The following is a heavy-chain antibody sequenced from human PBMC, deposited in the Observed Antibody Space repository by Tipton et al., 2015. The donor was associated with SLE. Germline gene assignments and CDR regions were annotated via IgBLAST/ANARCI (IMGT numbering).Heavy chain of an antibody. CDR3: ARDRDIGAAIRRAAAYWYFDL. J-gene: IGHJ2*01. CDR1: GDPISSNNYF. V-gene: IGHV4-39*07. D-gene: IGHD2-2*01. CDR2: IHYTGSA. Sequence: TLSLTCTVSGDPISSNNYFWGWIRRPPGKGLEWIASIHYTGSAYENPSFKSRVSTSVDTSKNQFSLKLSSVTAADTAVYYCARDRDIGAAIRRAAAYWYFDLWGRSTLVTVSS.